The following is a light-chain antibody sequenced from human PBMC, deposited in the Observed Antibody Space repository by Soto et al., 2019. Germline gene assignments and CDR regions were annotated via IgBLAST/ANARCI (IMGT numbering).Light chain of an antibody. CDR3: QQFNNWPHT. CDR2: VAS. CDR1: QSVNNN. Sequence: ETLMTQSPATLSVSPGERATLSCRASQSVNNNLAWYQQKLGQAPRLLIYVASYRATGIPARFSGSGSGTEYTLTISNLQAEDFAVYYCQQFNNWPHTFGQGTKVDI. V-gene: IGKV3-15*01. J-gene: IGKJ2*01.